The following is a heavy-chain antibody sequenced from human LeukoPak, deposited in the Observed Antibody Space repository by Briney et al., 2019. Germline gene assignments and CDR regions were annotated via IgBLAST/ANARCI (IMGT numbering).Heavy chain of an antibody. D-gene: IGHD3-3*01. J-gene: IGHJ4*02. CDR3: ARVGYDFWSGYFEWAY. CDR2: IGPSGGST. Sequence: ASVKVSCKASGYTFTSYSMHWVRQAPGQGLEWMGIIGPSGGSTGYSQKFQGRVTMTRDTSTSTVYMELSSLRSDDTAVYYCARVGYDFWSGYFEWAYWGQGTLVTVSS. CDR1: GYTFTSYS. V-gene: IGHV1-46*01.